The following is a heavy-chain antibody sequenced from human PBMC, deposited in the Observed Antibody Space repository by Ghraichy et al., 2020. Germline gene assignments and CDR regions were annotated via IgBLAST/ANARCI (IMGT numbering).Heavy chain of an antibody. V-gene: IGHV4-39*01. CDR1: GGSISSSNYY. D-gene: IGHD3-3*01. CDR3: AKQDVERGGYYTTFYTLKLFDS. Sequence: SQTLSLTCTVSGGSISSSNYYWAWIRQPPGKGLEWIGSVYYSGSTFFNPSLKSRVTISVDTSKNQFSLHLSSVTAADTTVYYCAKQDVERGGYYTTFYTLKLFDSWGQGTLVTVSS. J-gene: IGHJ4*02. CDR2: VYYSGST.